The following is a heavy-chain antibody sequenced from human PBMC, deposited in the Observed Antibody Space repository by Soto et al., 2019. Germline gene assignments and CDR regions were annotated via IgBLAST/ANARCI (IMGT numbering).Heavy chain of an antibody. V-gene: IGHV3-33*01. CDR3: ASEGPQDYYYYYGMDV. CDR1: GFTFSSYG. Sequence: QVQLVESGGGVVQPGRSLRLSCAASGFTFSSYGMHWVRQAPGKGLEWVAVIWYDGSNKYYADSVKGRFTISRDNSKNXLYLQMNSLRAEDTAVYYCASEGPQDYYYYYGMDVWGQGTTVTVSS. CDR2: IWYDGSNK. J-gene: IGHJ6*02.